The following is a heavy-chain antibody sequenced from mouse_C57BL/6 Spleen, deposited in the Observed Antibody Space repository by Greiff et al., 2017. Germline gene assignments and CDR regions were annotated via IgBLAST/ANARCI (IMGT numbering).Heavy chain of an antibody. CDR2: IYPRSGNT. V-gene: IGHV1-81*01. CDR1: GYTFTSYG. Sequence: VQGVESGAELARPGASVKLSCKASGYTFTSYGISWVKQRTGQGLEWIGEIYPRSGNTYYNEKFKGKATLTADKSSSTAYMELRSLTSEDTAVYFCADKGAYGDQGTLVTVSA. J-gene: IGHJ3*01. CDR3: ADKGAY.